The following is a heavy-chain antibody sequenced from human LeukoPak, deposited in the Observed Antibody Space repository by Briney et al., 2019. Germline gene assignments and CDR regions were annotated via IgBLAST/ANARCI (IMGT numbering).Heavy chain of an antibody. Sequence: AASVKVSCKASGYTFTSYGISWVRQAPGQGLEWMGWISAYNGNTNYAQKLQGRVTMTTDTSTSTAYMELRSLRSDDTAVYYCARDSYGSGSYYFETNVPAIGYYYYYGMDVWGQGTTVTVSS. CDR2: ISAYNGNT. CDR1: GYTFTSYG. CDR3: ARDSYGSGSYYFETNVPAIGYYYYYGMDV. J-gene: IGHJ6*02. D-gene: IGHD3-10*01. V-gene: IGHV1-18*01.